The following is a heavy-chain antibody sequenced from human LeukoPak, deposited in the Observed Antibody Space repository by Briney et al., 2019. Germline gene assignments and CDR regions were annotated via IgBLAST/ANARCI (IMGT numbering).Heavy chain of an antibody. D-gene: IGHD2-15*01. CDR2: ILYDGRNK. J-gene: IGHJ6*03. CDR1: GFAFSSYA. V-gene: IGHV3-30*18. CDR3: AKDIMEGTNIVADTDYYMDV. Sequence: PGGSLRLSCAASGFAFSSYAMNWVRQAPGKGLEWVAVILYDGRNKYYVDSVKGRFTISRDNSKNTLYLQMNSLRVEDTAVYYCAKDIMEGTNIVADTDYYMDVWGKGTTVTVSS.